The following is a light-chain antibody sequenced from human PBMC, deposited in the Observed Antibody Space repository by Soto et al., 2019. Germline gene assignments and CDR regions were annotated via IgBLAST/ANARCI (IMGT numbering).Light chain of an antibody. V-gene: IGKV1-39*01. Sequence: DVHMTQFPSSLSSSVGDTISINFRASQFISTHLSLYRHKPGRGPELLIQAASSLLSGVPSRFSGNASEADFTLTITALQPEDFATYFCQQSHSIPITFGQGTRLE. CDR3: QQSHSIPIT. CDR1: QFISTH. J-gene: IGKJ5*01. CDR2: AAS.